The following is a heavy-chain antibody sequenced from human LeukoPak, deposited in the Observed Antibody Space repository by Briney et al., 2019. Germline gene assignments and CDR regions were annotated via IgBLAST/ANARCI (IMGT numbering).Heavy chain of an antibody. CDR1: GYTFTSYY. CDR3: ARGIAVAGTSPVFDP. D-gene: IGHD6-19*01. V-gene: IGHV1-46*01. Sequence: ASVKVTCKASGYTFTSYYMHWVRQASGQGLEWMGIINPSGGSTSYAQKFQGRVTMTRDTSTSTVYMELSSLRSEDTAVYYCARGIAVAGTSPVFDPWGQGTLVTVSS. CDR2: INPSGGST. J-gene: IGHJ5*02.